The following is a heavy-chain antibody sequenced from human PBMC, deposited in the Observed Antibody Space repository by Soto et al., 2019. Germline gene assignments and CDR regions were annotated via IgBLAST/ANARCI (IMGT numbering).Heavy chain of an antibody. J-gene: IGHJ4*02. D-gene: IGHD3-3*01. CDR3: AREFWSGPFDY. CDR2: IWSDGSNK. Sequence: QVQLVESGGGVVQPGRSLRLSCAASGFTFSSYGLHWVRQAPGKGLEWVAVIWSDGSNKYYADSVKGRFTISRDNSQNTLYLNMNSLRAEDTAVYYCAREFWSGPFDYWGQGTLVTVYS. V-gene: IGHV3-33*01. CDR1: GFTFSSYG.